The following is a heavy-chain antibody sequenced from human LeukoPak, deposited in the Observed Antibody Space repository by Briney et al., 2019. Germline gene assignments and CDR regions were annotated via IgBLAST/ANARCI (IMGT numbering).Heavy chain of an antibody. CDR3: ARAHLYYYDSSGPPSY. J-gene: IGHJ4*02. Sequence: ASVKVSCKASGSTFTSHYMHWVRQAPGQGLEWMGWINPNSGGTNYAQKFQGWVTMTRDTSTSTVYMELSSLRSDDTAVYYCARAHLYYYDSSGPPSYWGQGTLVTVSS. CDR2: INPNSGGT. CDR1: GSTFTSHY. D-gene: IGHD3-22*01. V-gene: IGHV1-2*04.